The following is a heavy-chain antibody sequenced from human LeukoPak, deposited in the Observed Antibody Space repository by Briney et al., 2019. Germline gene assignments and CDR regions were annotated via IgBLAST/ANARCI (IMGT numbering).Heavy chain of an antibody. CDR2: IVVGSGNT. CDR1: GFTFTSSA. D-gene: IGHD3-22*01. J-gene: IGHJ4*02. Sequence: ASVKVSCKASGFTFTSSAVQWVRQARGQRLEWIGWIVVGSGNTNYAQKFQERVTITRDMSTSTAYMELSSLRSEDTAVYYCAAENTCYYDSSGYYWNWGQGTLVTVSS. V-gene: IGHV1-58*01. CDR3: AAENTCYYDSSGYYWN.